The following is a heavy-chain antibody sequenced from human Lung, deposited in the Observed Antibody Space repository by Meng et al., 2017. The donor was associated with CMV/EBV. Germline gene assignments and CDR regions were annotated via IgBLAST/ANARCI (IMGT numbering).Heavy chain of an antibody. Sequence: SGYSFTSYFMHWVRQAPGQGLEWMGKINPSSGSTTYAQKFQGRVTMTRDTPTSTVYMELSSLRSEDTALYYCARDLEWLLSPFFDYWGQGTLVTVSS. D-gene: IGHD3-3*01. CDR1: GYSFTSYF. CDR3: ARDLEWLLSPFFDY. CDR2: INPSSGST. J-gene: IGHJ4*02. V-gene: IGHV1-46*01.